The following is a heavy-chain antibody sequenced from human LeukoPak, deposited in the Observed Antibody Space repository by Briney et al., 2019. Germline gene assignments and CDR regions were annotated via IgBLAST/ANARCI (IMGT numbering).Heavy chain of an antibody. CDR3: AGGDCSGVSCYSVDS. CDR1: GYIFTASY. D-gene: IGHD2-15*01. J-gene: IGHJ4*02. V-gene: IGHV1-2*02. Sequence: ASVKVSCKASGYIFTASYIHWVRQAPRQGLEWMGWINRNIGGTSFAKKFQGRVTLTRDTSITTTYLELTGLRSDDTAVYFCAGGDCSGVSCYSVDSWGQGTLVTVSS. CDR2: INRNIGGT.